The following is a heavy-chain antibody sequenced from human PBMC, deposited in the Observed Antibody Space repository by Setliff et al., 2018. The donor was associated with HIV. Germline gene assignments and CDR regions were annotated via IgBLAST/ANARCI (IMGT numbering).Heavy chain of an antibody. J-gene: IGHJ5*02. CDR2: FDPDDGET. V-gene: IGHV1-24*01. Sequence: ASVKVSCKVSGYSLTELSMHWVRQAPGKGLEWMGGFDPDDGETVYAQQFQGRVTMTEDTSTDTAYMELTSLRSEDTAMYYCAPVSSGWFDPWGQGTLVTISS. D-gene: IGHD6-25*01. CDR1: GYSLTELS. CDR3: APVSSGWFDP.